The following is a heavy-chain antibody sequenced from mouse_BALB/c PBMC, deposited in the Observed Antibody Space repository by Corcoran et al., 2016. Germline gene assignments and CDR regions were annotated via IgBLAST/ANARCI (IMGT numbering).Heavy chain of an antibody. CDR3: AGDYYVYWYSDV. V-gene: IGHV12-3*02. D-gene: IGHD1-1*01. J-gene: IGHJ1*01. Sequence: QMQLPESGHGLVKPSQSLFLACSITGFPITSGYYWIWISQSPGKPLEWMGYITHSGETFYNPSLQSPISITRETSKNQFFLQLNSVTKEDTAMYYCAGDYYVYWYSDVCGAGTTVPVAS. CDR1: GFPITSGYY. CDR2: ITHSGET.